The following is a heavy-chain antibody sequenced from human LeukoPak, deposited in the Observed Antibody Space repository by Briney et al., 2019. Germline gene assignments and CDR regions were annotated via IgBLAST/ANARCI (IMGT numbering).Heavy chain of an antibody. CDR3: ATRLYCSGGSCSTDY. Sequence: SETLSLTCTVSGGSISSSSYYWGWIRQPPGKGLEWIGSIYYSGSTYYNPSLKSRVTISVDTSKNQFSLKLSSVTAADTAVYYCATRLYCSGGSCSTDYWGQGTLVTVSS. CDR1: GGSISSSSYY. J-gene: IGHJ4*02. D-gene: IGHD2-15*01. CDR2: IYYSGST. V-gene: IGHV4-39*01.